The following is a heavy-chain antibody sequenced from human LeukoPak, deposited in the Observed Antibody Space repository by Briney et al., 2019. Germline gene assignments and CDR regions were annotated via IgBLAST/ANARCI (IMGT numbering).Heavy chain of an antibody. CDR3: AREVSMVRGVIIVNWFDP. D-gene: IGHD3-10*01. V-gene: IGHV1-46*03. CDR2: INPSGGST. J-gene: IGHJ5*02. CDR1: GYTFTSYY. Sequence: ASVKVSCKASGYTFTSYYMHWVRQAPGQGLEWMGIINPSGGSTSYAQKFQGRVTMTRDTSTSTVYMELSSLRSGDTAVYYCAREVSMVRGVIIVNWFDPWGQGTLVTVSS.